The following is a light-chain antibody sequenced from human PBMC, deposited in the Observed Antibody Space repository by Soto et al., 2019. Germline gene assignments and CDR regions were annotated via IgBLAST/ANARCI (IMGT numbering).Light chain of an antibody. J-gene: IGKJ4*01. Sequence: IVMTQSPVTLSVSPGEGATLSCRASQSISSSLAWYQQRPGQPPKLLIFGASTRASGIPARFSGSGSGTEFTLIISSLQSEDFAIYYCQQYDTWPPNLLTFGGGTRVEIK. V-gene: IGKV3D-15*01. CDR1: QSISSS. CDR2: GAS. CDR3: QQYDTWPPNLLT.